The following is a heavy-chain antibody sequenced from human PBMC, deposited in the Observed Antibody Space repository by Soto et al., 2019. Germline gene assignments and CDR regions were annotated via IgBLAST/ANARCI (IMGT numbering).Heavy chain of an antibody. CDR2: IYYSGST. Sequence: PSETLSLTCTVSGGSISSGDYYWSWIRQPPGKGLEWIGYIYYSGSTYHNPSLKSRVTISVDTSKNQFALKLSSGTAADTAVYYCARAEPSYTVRGVTYYFDYWGQGTLVTVSS. V-gene: IGHV4-30-4*01. D-gene: IGHD3-10*01. CDR3: ARAEPSYTVRGVTYYFDY. CDR1: GGSISSGDYY. J-gene: IGHJ4*02.